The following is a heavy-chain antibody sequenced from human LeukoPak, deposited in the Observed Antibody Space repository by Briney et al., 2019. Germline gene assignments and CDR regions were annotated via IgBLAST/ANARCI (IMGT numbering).Heavy chain of an antibody. CDR3: ARAAMGSSVSFYYYYMDV. CDR1: GFTFSSYA. D-gene: IGHD6-6*01. Sequence: GGSLRLSCAASGFTFSSYAMHWVRQAPGKGLEWVAVISYDGSNKYYADSVKGRFTISRDNSKNTLYLQMNSLRAGDTAVYSCARAAMGSSVSFYYYYMDVWGKGTTVTVSS. CDR2: ISYDGSNK. J-gene: IGHJ6*03. V-gene: IGHV3-30*04.